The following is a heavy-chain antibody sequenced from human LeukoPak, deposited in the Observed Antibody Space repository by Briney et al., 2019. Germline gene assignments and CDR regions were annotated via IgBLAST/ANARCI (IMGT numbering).Heavy chain of an antibody. D-gene: IGHD4-11*01. CDR2: INPNSGGT. CDR1: GYTFTGYY. Sequence: ASVKVSCKASGYTFTGYYMHWVRQAPGQGLEWMGWINPNSGGTNYAQKFQGRVTMTRDTFISAAYMELSRLRSDDTAVYYCASLQVLEAYNWFDPWGQGTLVTVSS. CDR3: ASLQVLEAYNWFDP. J-gene: IGHJ5*02. V-gene: IGHV1-2*02.